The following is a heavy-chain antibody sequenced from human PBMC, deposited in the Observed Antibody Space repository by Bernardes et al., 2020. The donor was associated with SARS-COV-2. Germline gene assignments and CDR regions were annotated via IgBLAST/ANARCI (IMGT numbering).Heavy chain of an antibody. V-gene: IGHV3-23*01. CDR1: GFTFSSYA. CDR3: AKDFTESGYYYYGMDV. CDR2: ISGSGGST. D-gene: IGHD3-10*01. Sequence: GSLRLSCAASGFTFSSYAMSWVRQAPGKGLEWVSAISGSGGSTYYADSVKGRFTISRDNSKNTLYLQMNSLRAEDTAVYYCAKDFTESGYYYYGMDVWGQGTTVTVSS. J-gene: IGHJ6*02.